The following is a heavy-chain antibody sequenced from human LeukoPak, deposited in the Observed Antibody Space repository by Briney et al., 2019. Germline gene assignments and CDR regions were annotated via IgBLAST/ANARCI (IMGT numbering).Heavy chain of an antibody. D-gene: IGHD3-3*01. CDR2: IYYSGST. Sequence: SETLSLTCTVSGGSISSGGYYWSWMRQHPGKGLEWIGYIYYSGSTYYNPSLKSRVTISVDTSKNQFSLKLSSVTAADTAVYYCARTAGLRFLEWLYWGQGTLVAVSS. J-gene: IGHJ4*02. CDR1: GGSISSGGYY. CDR3: ARTAGLRFLEWLY. V-gene: IGHV4-31*03.